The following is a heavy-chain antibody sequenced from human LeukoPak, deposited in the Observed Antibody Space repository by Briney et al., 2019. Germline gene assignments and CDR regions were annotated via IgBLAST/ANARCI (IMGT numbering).Heavy chain of an antibody. D-gene: IGHD3-16*01. CDR3: ARGGGPNGDAFDI. J-gene: IGHJ3*02. CDR2: IYYTGGT. Sequence: SETLSLTCSVSGGSITTSSYYWGWIRQSPEKGLEWIGSIYYTGGTFYSPSLKSRVTISVDTSKNQFSLKLSSVTAADTAVYYCARGGGPNGDAFDIWGQGTMATVSS. V-gene: IGHV4-39*01. CDR1: GGSITTSSYY.